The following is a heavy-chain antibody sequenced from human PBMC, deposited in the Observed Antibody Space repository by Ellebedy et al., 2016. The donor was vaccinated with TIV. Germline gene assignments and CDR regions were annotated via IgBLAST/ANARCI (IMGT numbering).Heavy chain of an antibody. CDR3: AKAHSETYYLDWFDP. D-gene: IGHD1-26*01. V-gene: IGHV3-30*18. Sequence: GGSLRLSXAASGSTFTRYGMHWVRQAPAKGLEWVAVISYDGSNQYYADSVKGRFTISRDNSQNTLYLQMNRLRLEDTAVYYCAKAHSETYYLDWFDPWGQGTLVTVSS. CDR2: ISYDGSNQ. CDR1: GSTFTRYG. J-gene: IGHJ5*02.